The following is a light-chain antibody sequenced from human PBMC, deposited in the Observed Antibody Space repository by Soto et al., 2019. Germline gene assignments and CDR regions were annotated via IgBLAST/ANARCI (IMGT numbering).Light chain of an antibody. J-gene: IGKJ4*01. CDR1: QSISSY. CDR2: AAS. Sequence: DIRMTQSPSSLSASVGDRVTITCRASQSISSYLNWYQQKPGKAPKLLIYAASSLQSGVPSRFSGSGSWTDFTLNISSLQPEDFATYYCQQSYSTLTFGGGTKVEIK. CDR3: QQSYSTLT. V-gene: IGKV1-39*01.